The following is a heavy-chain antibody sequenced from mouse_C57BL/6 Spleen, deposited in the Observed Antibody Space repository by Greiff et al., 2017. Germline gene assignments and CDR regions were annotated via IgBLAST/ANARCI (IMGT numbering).Heavy chain of an antibody. D-gene: IGHD1-1*01. CDR3: ARDGSPLFYAMDD. CDR1: GYTFTSYW. J-gene: IGHJ4*01. V-gene: IGHV1-64*01. CDR2: IHPNSGST. Sequence: VQLQQPGAELVKPGASVKLSCKASGYTFTSYWMHWVKQRPGQGLEWIGMIHPNSGSTNYNEKFKSKATLTVDKSSSTAYMQLSSLTSEDSAVYYCARDGSPLFYAMDDWGKGTSGTVSS.